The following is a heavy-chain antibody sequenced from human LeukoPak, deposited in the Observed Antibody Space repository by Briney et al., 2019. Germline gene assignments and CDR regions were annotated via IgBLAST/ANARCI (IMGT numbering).Heavy chain of an antibody. CDR2: INHSGST. CDR3: ARGVKSRLRYFDWLSIFDY. V-gene: IGHV4-34*01. J-gene: IGHJ4*02. Sequence: SETLSLTCAVYGGSFSGYYWSWIRQPPGKGLEWIGEINHSGSTNYNPSLKSRVTISVDTSKNQFSLKLSSVTAADTAVYYCARGVKSRLRYFDWLSIFDYWGQGTLVTVSS. CDR1: GGSFSGYY. D-gene: IGHD3-9*01.